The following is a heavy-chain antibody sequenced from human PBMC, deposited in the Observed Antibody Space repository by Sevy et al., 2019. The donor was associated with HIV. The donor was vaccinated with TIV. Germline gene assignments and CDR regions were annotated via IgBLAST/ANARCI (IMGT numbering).Heavy chain of an antibody. V-gene: IGHV3-7*01. Sequence: GGSLRLSCAASGFTFSSYWMSWVRQAPGKGLEWVANIKQDGSEKYYVDSVKGRFTISRDNAKNSLYLQMNSLRAEDTAVYYCAGWYGSGSYYSYYYYMDVWGKGTTVTVSS. CDR2: IKQDGSEK. D-gene: IGHD3-10*01. J-gene: IGHJ6*03. CDR1: GFTFSSYW. CDR3: AGWYGSGSYYSYYYYMDV.